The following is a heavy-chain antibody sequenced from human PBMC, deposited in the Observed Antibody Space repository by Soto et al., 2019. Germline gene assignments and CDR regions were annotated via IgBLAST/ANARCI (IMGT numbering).Heavy chain of an antibody. J-gene: IGHJ4*02. CDR1: GFTFDDYT. D-gene: IGHD6-13*01. V-gene: IGHV3-43*01. CDR2: ISWDGGST. CDR3: AKDYRIAAAGTYIDY. Sequence: EVQLVESGGVVVQPGGSLRLSCAASGFTFDDYTMHWVRQAPGKGLEWVSLISWDGGSTYYADSVKGRFTISRDNSKNFLYLQMNSLRTEDTALYYCAKDYRIAAAGTYIDYWGQGTLVTVSS.